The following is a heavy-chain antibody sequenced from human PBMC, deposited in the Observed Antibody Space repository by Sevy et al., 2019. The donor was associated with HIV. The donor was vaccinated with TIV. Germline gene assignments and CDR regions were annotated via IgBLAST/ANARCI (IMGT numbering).Heavy chain of an antibody. CDR1: GFIFGDFA. V-gene: IGHV3-49*04. D-gene: IGHD3-9*01. CDR2: IRHKPYGGTK. CDR3: TRSSFDILAGYYGSDAGDGMDV. J-gene: IGHJ6*02. Sequence: GGSLRLSCTASGFIFGDFAMSWVRQAPGKGLEWVGCIRHKPYGGTKEYAASVKGRFTISRDDSKSIAYLQMNSLKTEDTAVYYCTRSSFDILAGYYGSDAGDGMDVWGQGTTVTVSS.